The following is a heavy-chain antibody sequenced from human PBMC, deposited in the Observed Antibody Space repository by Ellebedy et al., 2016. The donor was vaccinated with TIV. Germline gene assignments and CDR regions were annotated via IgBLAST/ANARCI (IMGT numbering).Heavy chain of an antibody. V-gene: IGHV3-53*01. CDR1: GFNVRSSY. CDR2: IYGSGNT. D-gene: IGHD6-19*01. Sequence: GGSLRLSCAASGFNVRSSYMSWVRQAPGKGLEWVSVIYGSGNTFYADSVKGRFTISRDNSKNTLYLQMSSLRAEDTAVYYCAGGISVAGTSLGYWGQGTLVTVSS. CDR3: AGGISVAGTSLGY. J-gene: IGHJ4*02.